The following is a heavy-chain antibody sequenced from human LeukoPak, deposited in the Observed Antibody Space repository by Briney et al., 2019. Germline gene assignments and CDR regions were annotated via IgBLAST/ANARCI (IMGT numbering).Heavy chain of an antibody. J-gene: IGHJ2*01. CDR2: LSGSGGST. Sequence: GGSLRLSCAASGFTFSSYAMSWVRQAPGKGLEWVSALSGSGGSTYSADSVKGRFTISRDNSQNTLYLQMNSLRAKDTAVYYCAKHRGYSYAGGYWYFDLWGRGTLVTVSS. CDR1: GFTFSSYA. D-gene: IGHD5-18*01. CDR3: AKHRGYSYAGGYWYFDL. V-gene: IGHV3-23*01.